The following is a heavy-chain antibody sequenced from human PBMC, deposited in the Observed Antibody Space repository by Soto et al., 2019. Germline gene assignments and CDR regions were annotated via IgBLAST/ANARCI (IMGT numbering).Heavy chain of an antibody. CDR2: IYSGGST. CDR1: GFTVSSNY. Sequence: GGSLRLSCAASGFTVSSNYMSWVRQAPGKGLEWVSVIYSGGSTYYADSVKGGFTISRDNSKNTLYLQMNSLRAEDTAVYYCARGRDYYDSSGSFDYWGQGTLVTVSS. V-gene: IGHV3-66*01. CDR3: ARGRDYYDSSGSFDY. J-gene: IGHJ4*02. D-gene: IGHD3-22*01.